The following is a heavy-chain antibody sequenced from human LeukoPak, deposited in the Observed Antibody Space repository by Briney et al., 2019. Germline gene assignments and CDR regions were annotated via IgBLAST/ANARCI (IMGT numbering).Heavy chain of an antibody. D-gene: IGHD2-15*01. CDR2: INSDGSST. Sequence: PGGSLRLSCAASGFTFSSYWMHWVRQAPGKGLVWVSHINSDGSSTNHADSVKGRFTISRDNAKNTLYLQMNSLRAEDTAMYYCARGGLVAARDYWGQGTLVTVSS. J-gene: IGHJ4*02. V-gene: IGHV3-74*01. CDR1: GFTFSSYW. CDR3: ARGGLVAARDY.